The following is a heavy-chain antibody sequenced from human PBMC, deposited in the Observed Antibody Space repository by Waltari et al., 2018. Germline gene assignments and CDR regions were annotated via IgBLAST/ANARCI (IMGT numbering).Heavy chain of an antibody. D-gene: IGHD2-2*02. Sequence: QVQLQQWGAGLLKPSQTLSLTCAVYGGSFSGYYWSWIRQPPGKGLEWIGEINHSGSTNYTPSLKSRVTISVDTSKNQFSLKLSSVTAADTAVYYCAREVVVPAAISFYYYYYYMDVWGKGTTVTISS. CDR2: INHSGST. CDR1: GGSFSGYY. V-gene: IGHV4-34*01. J-gene: IGHJ6*03. CDR3: AREVVVPAAISFYYYYYYMDV.